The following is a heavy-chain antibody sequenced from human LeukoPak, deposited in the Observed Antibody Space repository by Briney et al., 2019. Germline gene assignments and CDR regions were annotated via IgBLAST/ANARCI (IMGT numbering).Heavy chain of an antibody. D-gene: IGHD1-14*01. V-gene: IGHV4-39*07. CDR1: GGSISSSSYY. CDR3: ARDGRGSDY. CDR2: INHGGST. J-gene: IGHJ4*02. Sequence: SETLSLTCTVSGGSISSSSYYWNWIRQPPGKGLEWIGEINHGGSTNYNPSLKSRVTISVDTSKNQFSLKLSSVTAADTAIYYCARDGRGSDYWGQGTLVTVSS.